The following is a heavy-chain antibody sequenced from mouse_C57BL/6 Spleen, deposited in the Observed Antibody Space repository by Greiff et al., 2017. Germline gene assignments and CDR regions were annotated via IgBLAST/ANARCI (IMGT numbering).Heavy chain of an antibody. CDR3: VRHRGLYGNLYAMDY. V-gene: IGHV10-1*01. CDR2: IRSKSNNYAT. J-gene: IGHJ4*01. CDR1: GFSFNTYA. D-gene: IGHD2-1*01. Sequence: EVKLVESGGGLVQPKGSLKLSCAASGFSFNTYAMNWVRQAPGKGLEWVARIRSKSNNYATYYADSVKDRFTISRDDSESMLYLQMNNLKTEDTAMYYCVRHRGLYGNLYAMDYWGQGTSVTVSS.